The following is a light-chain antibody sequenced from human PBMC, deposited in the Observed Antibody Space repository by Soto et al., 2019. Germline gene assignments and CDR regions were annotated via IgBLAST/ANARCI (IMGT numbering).Light chain of an antibody. J-gene: IGKJ1*01. CDR3: QQYGSSPWT. V-gene: IGKV3-20*01. CDR1: QTVSNSY. CDR2: GAS. Sequence: EIVLTQSPGTLSLSPGERATLSCRASQTVSNSYITWYQQKPGQAPRLLIYGASSRATGIPDRFSGSGSGTDFNLTINRLETEDLAVYHCQQYGSSPWTFGQGTKVEIK.